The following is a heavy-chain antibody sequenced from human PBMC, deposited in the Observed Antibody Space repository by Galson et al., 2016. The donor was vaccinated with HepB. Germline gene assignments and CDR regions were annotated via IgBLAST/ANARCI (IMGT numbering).Heavy chain of an antibody. D-gene: IGHD4-23*01. V-gene: IGHV3-48*02. CDR2: ITSSSSTI. Sequence: SLRLSCAVSGFTFSSYSMDWVRQAPGKGLEWVSYITSSSSTIYYADSVKGRFTISRDNAKNSLYLQMNSLRDEDTAVYYCAGESYYGGNSLDQYYFDYWGQGTLVTVSS. J-gene: IGHJ4*02. CDR1: GFTFSSYS. CDR3: AGESYYGGNSLDQYYFDY.